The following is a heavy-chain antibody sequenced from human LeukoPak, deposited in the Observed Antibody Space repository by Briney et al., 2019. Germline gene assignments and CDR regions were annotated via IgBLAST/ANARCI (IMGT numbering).Heavy chain of an antibody. CDR3: ARDRGGTTTPDY. CDR1: GGTFSSYA. J-gene: IGHJ4*02. D-gene: IGHD1-1*01. V-gene: IGHV1-69*04. CDR2: IIPILGIA. Sequence: ASVKVSCKASGGTFSSYAISWVRQAPGQGLEWMGRIIPILGIANYAQKFQGRVTITADKSTSTAYMELSSLRSEDTAMYYCARDRGGTTTPDYWGQGTLVTVSS.